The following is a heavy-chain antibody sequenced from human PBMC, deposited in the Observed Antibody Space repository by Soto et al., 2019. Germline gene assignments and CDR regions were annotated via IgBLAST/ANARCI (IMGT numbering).Heavy chain of an antibody. CDR1: GDSVSSNRAA. D-gene: IGHD6-19*01. Sequence: SQTLSLTCAISGDSVSSNRAAWNWIRQSPSRGLEWLGRTYYRSKWFNDYAVSVESRVTINPDTSKNQFSLHLNSVTPDDTAVYYCARTPSVAGRGYWFDPRGQGTLVTVSS. V-gene: IGHV6-1*01. CDR2: TYYRSKWFN. CDR3: ARTPSVAGRGYWFDP. J-gene: IGHJ5*02.